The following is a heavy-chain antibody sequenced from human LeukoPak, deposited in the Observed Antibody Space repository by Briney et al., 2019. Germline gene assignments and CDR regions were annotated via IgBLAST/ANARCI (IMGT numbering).Heavy chain of an antibody. J-gene: IGHJ4*02. CDR1: GGSISSGSYY. CDR2: IYTTGST. Sequence: SQTLSLTCTVSGGSISSGSYYWSWIRQPAGKGLEWIGHIYTTGSTNYNPSLKSRVTISVDTSKTQFSLKLSSVAAADTAVYYCARGLGGTRRTYYYDSSGLRSLYFDYWGQGTLVTVSS. CDR3: ARGLGGTRRTYYYDSSGLRSLYFDY. D-gene: IGHD3-22*01. V-gene: IGHV4-61*09.